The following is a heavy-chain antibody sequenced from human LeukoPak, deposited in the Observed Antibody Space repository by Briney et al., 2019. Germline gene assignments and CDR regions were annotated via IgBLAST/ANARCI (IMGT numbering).Heavy chain of an antibody. J-gene: IGHJ6*03. Sequence: GGSLRLSCAASGFTFSSYSMNWVRQAPGKGLEWVSSISSSSGYIYYADSVKGRFTISRDNAKNSLYLQMNSLRAEDTAVYYCARDLYYYMDVWGKGTTVTVSS. CDR1: GFTFSSYS. V-gene: IGHV3-21*01. CDR3: ARDLYYYMDV. CDR2: ISSSSGYI.